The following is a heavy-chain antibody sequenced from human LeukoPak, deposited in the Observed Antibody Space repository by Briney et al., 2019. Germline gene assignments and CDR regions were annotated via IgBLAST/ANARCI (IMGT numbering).Heavy chain of an antibody. Sequence: GGSLRLPCAASGFTFSSYGMHWVRQAPGKGLEWVAFIRYDGSNKYYADSVKGRFTFSRDNSKNTLFLQMNSLRPEDTAVYYCAKGLDYGLDYWGQGTLVTVSS. CDR2: IRYDGSNK. CDR3: AKGLDYGLDY. D-gene: IGHD4/OR15-4a*01. V-gene: IGHV3-30*02. J-gene: IGHJ4*02. CDR1: GFTFSSYG.